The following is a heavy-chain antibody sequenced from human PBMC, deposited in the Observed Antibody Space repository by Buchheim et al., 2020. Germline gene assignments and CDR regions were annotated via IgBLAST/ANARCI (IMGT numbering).Heavy chain of an antibody. J-gene: IGHJ4*02. D-gene: IGHD4-17*01. CDR1: GFTFSSYG. CDR2: ISYDGSNK. Sequence: QVQLVESGGGVVQPGRSLRLSCAASGFTFSSYGMHWVRQAPGKGLEWVAVISYDGSNKYYADSVKGRFTISRDNSKNTLYLQMNSLRAEDTAVYYCAKGVSKVTTMRFDYWGQGTL. V-gene: IGHV3-30*18. CDR3: AKGVSKVTTMRFDY.